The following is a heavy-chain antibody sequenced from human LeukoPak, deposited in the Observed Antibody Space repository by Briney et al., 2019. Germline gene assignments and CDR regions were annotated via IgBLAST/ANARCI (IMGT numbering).Heavy chain of an antibody. CDR3: ARDWDLVVPAAEASFDP. Sequence: PSETLSLTCTVSGGSISRYYWSWIRQPAGKGLEWIGRIYTSGSTNYNPSLKSRVTMSVDTSKNQFSLKLSSVTAADTAVYYCARDWDLVVPAAEASFDPWGQGTLVTVSS. D-gene: IGHD2-2*01. V-gene: IGHV4-4*07. CDR1: GGSISRYY. J-gene: IGHJ5*02. CDR2: IYTSGST.